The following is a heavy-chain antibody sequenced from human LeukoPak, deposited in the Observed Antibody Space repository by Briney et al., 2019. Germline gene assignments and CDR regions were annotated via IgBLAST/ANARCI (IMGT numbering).Heavy chain of an antibody. CDR2: INHSGST. Sequence: SETLSLTCAVYGGSFSGYYWSWIRQPPGKGLEWIGEINHSGSTNYNPSLKSRVTISVDTSMNQFSLKLSSVTAADTAVYYCARAARRWLQSTPFDYWGQGTLVTVSS. V-gene: IGHV4-34*01. CDR3: ARAARRWLQSTPFDY. D-gene: IGHD5-24*01. CDR1: GGSFSGYY. J-gene: IGHJ4*02.